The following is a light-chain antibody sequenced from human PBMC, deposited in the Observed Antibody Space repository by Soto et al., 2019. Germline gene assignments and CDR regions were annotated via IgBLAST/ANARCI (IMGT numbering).Light chain of an antibody. CDR2: EVS. CDR3: CSYAARRYV. J-gene: IGLJ1*01. CDR1: SIDVGSYNL. V-gene: IGLV2-23*02. Sequence: QSALTQPASVSGSPGQSITISCTGTSIDVGSYNLVSWYQQHPGKAPKLMIYEVSKRPSGVSNRFSGSKSGNTASLTISGLQAEDEADYYCCSYAARRYVFGTVTNVTVL.